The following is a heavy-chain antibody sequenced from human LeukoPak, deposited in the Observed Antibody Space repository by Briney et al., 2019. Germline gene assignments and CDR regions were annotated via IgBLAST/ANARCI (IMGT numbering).Heavy chain of an antibody. V-gene: IGHV1-69*05. CDR2: IIPMSETP. D-gene: IGHD3-9*01. Sequence: ASVKVSCKASGGTFSINSITWVRQAPGQGLEWMGGIIPMSETPKYTQKFQVSVTIATDESTNTVYMELSSLRSEDMAVYYCARRQYFGPLDYWGQGTLVTVSS. CDR3: ARRQYFGPLDY. CDR1: GGTFSINS. J-gene: IGHJ4*02.